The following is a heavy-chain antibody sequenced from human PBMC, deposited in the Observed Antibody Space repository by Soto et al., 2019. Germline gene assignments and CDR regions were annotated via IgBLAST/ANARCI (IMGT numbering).Heavy chain of an antibody. V-gene: IGHV1-18*01. Sequence: QVQLVQSGDEVKKPGASVKVSCKASGYIFVNYGIAWVRQAPGQGLEWMGWISPYTGNTHSASKVQGRLTMTADTXXRTAYMGRGSLTSDDTAVYYCAMVDNYVTPTPQDAWGHGRTVTVSS. CDR2: ISPYTGNT. CDR3: AMVDNYVTPTPQDA. J-gene: IGHJ6*02. CDR1: GYIFVNYG. D-gene: IGHD3-16*01.